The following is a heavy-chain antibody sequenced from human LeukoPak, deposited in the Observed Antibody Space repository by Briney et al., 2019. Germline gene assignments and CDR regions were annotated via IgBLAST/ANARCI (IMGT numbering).Heavy chain of an antibody. Sequence: GGSLRLSCAASGFTFSSYAMHWVRQAPGKGLEWVAVISYDGSNKYYADSVKGRFTISRDNAKNSLYLQMNSLRAEDTAVYYCTSYRAEYFQHWGQGTLVTVSS. CDR2: ISYDGSNK. J-gene: IGHJ1*01. CDR1: GFTFSSYA. V-gene: IGHV3-30-3*01. CDR3: TSYRAEYFQH.